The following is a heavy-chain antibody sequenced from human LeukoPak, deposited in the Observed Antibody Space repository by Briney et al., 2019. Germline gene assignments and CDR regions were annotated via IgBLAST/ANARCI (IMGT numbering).Heavy chain of an antibody. CDR1: GFTFSSYA. D-gene: IGHD4/OR15-4a*01. V-gene: IGHV3-74*01. CDR2: INFDGSST. J-gene: IGHJ4*02. CDR3: ARANNFDY. Sequence: PGGSLRLSCAASGFTFSSYAMSWVRQAPGKGLVWVSRINFDGSSTNYADSVKGRFTISRDNAKNTLYLQMNSLRAEDTAVYYCARANNFDYWGQGTLVTVSS.